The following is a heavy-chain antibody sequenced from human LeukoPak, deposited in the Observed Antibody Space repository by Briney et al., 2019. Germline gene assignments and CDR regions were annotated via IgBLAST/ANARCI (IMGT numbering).Heavy chain of an antibody. V-gene: IGHV3-23*01. CDR1: GFTFSTYA. Sequence: GGSLRLSCAASGFTFSTYAMTWVRQAPGKGLEWVSTINSGGSTYYADSVKGRFTISRDNAKNSLYLQMNSLRAEDTALYHCARAGSGYSLDYWGQGTLVTVSS. CDR3: ARAGSGYSLDY. J-gene: IGHJ4*02. CDR2: INSGGST. D-gene: IGHD3-22*01.